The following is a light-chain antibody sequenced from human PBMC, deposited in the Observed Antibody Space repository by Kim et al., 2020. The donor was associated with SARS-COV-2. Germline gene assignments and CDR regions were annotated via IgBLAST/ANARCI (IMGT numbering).Light chain of an antibody. CDR3: NSRDSSGVV. CDR1: SLRSYY. CDR2: GKN. V-gene: IGLV3-19*01. J-gene: IGLJ2*01. Sequence: SSELTQDPAVSVALGQTVRITCQGDSLRSYYASWYQQKPGQAPVLVICGKNNRPSGIPDRFSGSSSGNTASLTITGAQAEDEADYYCNSRDSSGVVFGGGTKVTVL.